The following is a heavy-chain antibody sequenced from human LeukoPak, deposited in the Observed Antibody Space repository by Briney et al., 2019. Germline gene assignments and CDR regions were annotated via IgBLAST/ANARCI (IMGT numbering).Heavy chain of an antibody. CDR1: GGSISSSSYY. V-gene: IGHV4-39*07. J-gene: IGHJ3*02. Sequence: PSETLSLTCTVSGGSISSSSYYWGWIRQPPGKGLEWIGSIYYSGSTYYNPSLKSRVTISVDTSKNQFSLKLSSVTAADTAVYYCATIRHYDSLAGAFDIWGQGTMVTVSS. CDR2: IYYSGST. D-gene: IGHD3-22*01. CDR3: ATIRHYDSLAGAFDI.